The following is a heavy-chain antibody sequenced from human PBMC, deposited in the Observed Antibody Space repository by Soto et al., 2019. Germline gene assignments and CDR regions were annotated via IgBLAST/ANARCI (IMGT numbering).Heavy chain of an antibody. Sequence: GGSLRLSCAASGFTFSSYAMSWVRQAPGKGLEWVSAISGSGVSTYYADSVKGRFTVSRDNSKNTLYLQMNSLRAEDTAVYNCAKEPVGPDWYFDLWGRGTLVTVSS. J-gene: IGHJ2*01. CDR3: AKEPVGPDWYFDL. CDR1: GFTFSSYA. CDR2: ISGSGVST. V-gene: IGHV3-23*01.